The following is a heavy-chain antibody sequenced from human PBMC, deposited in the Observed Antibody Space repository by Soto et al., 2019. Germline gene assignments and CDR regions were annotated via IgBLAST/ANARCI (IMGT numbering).Heavy chain of an antibody. Sequence: PSETLSLTCAVYGGSFSGYYWSWIRQPPGKGLEWIGEINHSGSTNYNPSLKSRVTISVDTSKNQFSLKLSSVTAADTAVYYCARGAGEPTLYYYYYYMDVWGKGTTVTVSS. V-gene: IGHV4-34*01. CDR3: ARGAGEPTLYYYYYYMDV. D-gene: IGHD3-16*01. CDR1: GGSFSGYY. CDR2: INHSGST. J-gene: IGHJ6*03.